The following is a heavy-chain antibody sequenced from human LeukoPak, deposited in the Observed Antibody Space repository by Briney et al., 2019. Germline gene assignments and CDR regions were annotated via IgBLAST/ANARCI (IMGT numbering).Heavy chain of an antibody. CDR3: AREVNTMVRGVIGGYFDY. CDR1: GYTFTGYY. J-gene: IGHJ4*02. D-gene: IGHD3-10*01. CDR2: INPNSGGT. Sequence: GASVKVSCKASGYTFTGYYMHWVRQAPGQGLEWIGWINPNSGGTNYAQKFQGRVTMTRDTSISTAYMELSRLRSDDTAVYYCAREVNTMVRGVIGGYFDYWGQGTLVTVSS. V-gene: IGHV1-2*02.